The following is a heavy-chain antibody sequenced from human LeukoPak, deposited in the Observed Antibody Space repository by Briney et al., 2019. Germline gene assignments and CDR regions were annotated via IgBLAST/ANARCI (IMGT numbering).Heavy chain of an antibody. CDR1: GFSVSNSY. CDR3: ARDSGTTGEVKFDP. CDR2: INHSGST. D-gene: IGHD3-10*01. V-gene: IGHV4-34*01. Sequence: PGGSLRLSCAASGFSVSNSYMSWIRQPPGKGLEWIGEINHSGSTNYNPSLKSRVTISIDTSKNQFSLKLSSVTAADTAVYYCARDSGTTGEVKFDPWGQGTLVTVSS. J-gene: IGHJ5*02.